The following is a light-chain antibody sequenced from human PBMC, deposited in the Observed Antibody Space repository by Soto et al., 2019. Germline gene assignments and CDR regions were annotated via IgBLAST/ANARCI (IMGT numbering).Light chain of an antibody. J-gene: IGLJ1*01. Sequence: QSALTQPPSVSGAPGQRVTISCTGSSSKIGAGYDVHWYQQLPGTAPKLLIYGNSNRPSGVPDRFSGSKSGTSASLAITGLQVEDEADYYCQSYDSSLSALYVFGTGTKVTVL. CDR1: SSKIGAGYD. CDR2: GNS. CDR3: QSYDSSLSALYV. V-gene: IGLV1-40*01.